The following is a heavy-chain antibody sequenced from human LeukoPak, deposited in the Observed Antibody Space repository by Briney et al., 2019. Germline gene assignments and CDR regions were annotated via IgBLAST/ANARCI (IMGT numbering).Heavy chain of an antibody. CDR2: INQGGSEK. CDR3: ARENSGGSAFDY. D-gene: IGHD3-16*01. V-gene: IGHV3-7*01. J-gene: IGHJ4*02. CDR1: EFTFSIYW. Sequence: PGGSLRLSCAASEFTFSIYWMSWVRQAPGKGLEWVANINQGGSEKYYVDSVKGRFTISRDNAKNSLYLQMNNLRADDTAVYYCARENSGGSAFDYWGLGTLVTVSS.